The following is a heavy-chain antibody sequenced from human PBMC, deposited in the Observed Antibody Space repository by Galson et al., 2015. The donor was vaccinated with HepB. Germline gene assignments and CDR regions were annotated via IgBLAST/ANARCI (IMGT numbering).Heavy chain of an antibody. V-gene: IGHV5-10-1*01. J-gene: IGHJ6*02. CDR3: ARLGRYCSGGSCYHYYGMDV. Sequence: QSGAEVKKPGESLRISCKGSGYSFTSYWISWVRQMPGKGLEWMGRIDPSDSYTNYSPSFQGHVTISADKSISTAYLQWSSLKASDTAMYYCARLGRYCSGGSCYHYYGMDVWGQGTTVTVSS. CDR1: GYSFTSYW. CDR2: IDPSDSYT. D-gene: IGHD2-15*01.